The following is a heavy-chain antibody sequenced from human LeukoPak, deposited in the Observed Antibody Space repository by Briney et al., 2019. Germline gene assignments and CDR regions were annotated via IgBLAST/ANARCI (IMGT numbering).Heavy chain of an antibody. CDR3: ARVISVYVWVSYTPPYYFDS. D-gene: IGHD3-16*01. V-gene: IGHV3-7*04. J-gene: IGHJ4*02. Sequence: GGSLRLSCAASGFSFSTYWMSWVRQAPGKGLEWVANIKQDGSDKYYVDSVKGRFTISRDNARNSLYLQMNSLRADDTALYYCARVISVYVWVSYTPPYYFDSWGQATLVVVSS. CDR2: IKQDGSDK. CDR1: GFSFSTYW.